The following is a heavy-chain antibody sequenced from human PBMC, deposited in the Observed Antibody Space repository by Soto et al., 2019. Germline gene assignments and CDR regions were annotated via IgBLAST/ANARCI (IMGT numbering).Heavy chain of an antibody. CDR1: GFTFGDYA. CDR3: SRVSCTSTNCLYYFDY. J-gene: IGHJ4*02. Sequence: GGSLRLSCTSSGFTFGDYAMSWFRQAPGKGLQWVGFIRSKDFGGTREYAASVKGRFTISRDDSKSIAYLQMNSLITEDTAVYYCSRVSCTSTNCLYYFDYWGQGTRVTV. V-gene: IGHV3-49*03. D-gene: IGHD2-2*01. CDR2: IRSKDFGGTR.